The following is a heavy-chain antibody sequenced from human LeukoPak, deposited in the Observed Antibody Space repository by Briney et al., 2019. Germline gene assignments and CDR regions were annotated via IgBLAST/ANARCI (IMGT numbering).Heavy chain of an antibody. Sequence: GGSLRLSCAASGFPFSSYSMNWVRQAPGKGLEWVSYISNSGSTIYYADSVKGRFTISRDNAKNSLYLQMNSLRDEDTAVYYCATGTTLFDYWGRGTLLTVSS. V-gene: IGHV3-48*02. CDR1: GFPFSSYS. CDR3: ATGTTLFDY. CDR2: ISNSGSTI. D-gene: IGHD1-1*01. J-gene: IGHJ4*02.